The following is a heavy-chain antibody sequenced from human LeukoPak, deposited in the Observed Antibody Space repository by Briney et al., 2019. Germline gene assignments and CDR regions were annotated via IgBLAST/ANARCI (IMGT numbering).Heavy chain of an antibody. J-gene: IGHJ3*02. D-gene: IGHD6-13*01. CDR2: IYYSGST. CDR3: ARAVGQQLVPDAFDI. Sequence: SETLSLTCTVSGGSISSYYWSWIRQPPGKGLEWIGYIYYSGSTNYNPSLKSRVTISVDTSKNQFSLKLSSVTAADTAVYYCARAVGQQLVPDAFDIWGQGTMVTVSS. V-gene: IGHV4-59*01. CDR1: GGSISSYY.